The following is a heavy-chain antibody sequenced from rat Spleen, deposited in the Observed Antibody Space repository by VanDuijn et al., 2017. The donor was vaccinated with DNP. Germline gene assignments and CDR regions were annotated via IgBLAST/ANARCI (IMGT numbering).Heavy chain of an antibody. CDR2: ISYDGLRT. CDR1: GFTFSDFA. Sequence: EVQLVESGGGLVQPGRSLKLSCVASGFTFSDFAMAWVRQPPKKGLEWVATISYDGLRTYYRDSVKDRFTVSRDDAKSTLYLHMDSLRSEDTATYYCARDNYVTYGAMDALGQGISVTVSS. V-gene: IGHV5-17*01. D-gene: IGHD1-11*01. CDR3: ARDNYVTYGAMDA. J-gene: IGHJ4*01.